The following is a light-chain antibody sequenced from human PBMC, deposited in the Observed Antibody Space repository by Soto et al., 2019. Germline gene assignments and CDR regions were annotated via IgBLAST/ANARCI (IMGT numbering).Light chain of an antibody. CDR3: LQDYNYPYN. J-gene: IGKJ2*01. V-gene: IGKV1-6*01. CDR1: QGIRND. CDR2: AAS. Sequence: AIQMTQSPSSLSASVGDRVTITCRASQGIRNDLGWYQQKPGKAPKLLIYAASSLQSWVPSRFSGSGSGTDFTLTISILQPEDFATYYCLQDYNYPYNFGQGTKLEIK.